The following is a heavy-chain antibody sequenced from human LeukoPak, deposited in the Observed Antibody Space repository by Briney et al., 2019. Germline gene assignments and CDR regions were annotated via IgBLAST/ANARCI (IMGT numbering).Heavy chain of an antibody. CDR2: ISHTASST. V-gene: IGHV3-23*01. D-gene: IGHD3-22*01. CDR1: GFTFNNYA. J-gene: IGHJ3*02. Sequence: GGSLRLSCAASGFTFNNYAMTWVRQAPGRGLEWVSSISHTASSTYYADSVQGRFTISRDNSKNTLYLQMNSLRPEDTAVYYCAKDRRPTYYSDSSGYYFRDAFDIWGQGTMVTVSS. CDR3: AKDRRPTYYSDSSGYYFRDAFDI.